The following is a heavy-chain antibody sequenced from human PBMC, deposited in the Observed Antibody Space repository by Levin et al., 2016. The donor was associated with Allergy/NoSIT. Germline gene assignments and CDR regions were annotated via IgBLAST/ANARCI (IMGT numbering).Heavy chain of an antibody. J-gene: IGHJ6*03. D-gene: IGHD2-15*01. CDR2: IYYSGST. CDR3: ARRGSRHYYYMDV. Sequence: WIRQPPGKGLEWIGYIYYSGSTNYNPSLKSRVTISVDTSKNQFSLKLNSVTAADTAVYYCARRGSRHYYYMDVWGKGTTVTVSS. V-gene: IGHV4-61*07.